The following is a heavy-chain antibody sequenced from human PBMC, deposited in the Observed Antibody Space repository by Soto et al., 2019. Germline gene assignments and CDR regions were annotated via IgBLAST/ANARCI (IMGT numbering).Heavy chain of an antibody. Sequence: SVKVSCKSSGGTFSSCRLNWVRQARGQGLEWLGGIVPIYRTADYAQKFQGRVTITADESTRTVYMELSSLKSQDTALYYCARDSGAKLSSSWGQGTLVTVSS. D-gene: IGHD6-13*01. CDR2: IVPIYRTA. J-gene: IGHJ4*02. CDR3: ARDSGAKLSSS. CDR1: GGTFSSCR. V-gene: IGHV1-69*13.